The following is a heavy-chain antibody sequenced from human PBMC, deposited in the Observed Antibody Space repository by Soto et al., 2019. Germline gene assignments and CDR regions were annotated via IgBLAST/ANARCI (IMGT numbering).Heavy chain of an antibody. CDR1: EFTFTSYA. D-gene: IGHD1-26*01. CDR3: AFGLLVGSTTLIFDY. Sequence: EVQLLESGGGLVQPGGSLRLSCAASEFTFTSYAMSWVRQAPGKGLEWVSGISGSDGSTYYADSVKGRFTISRDNSKNTLHLKMNSLGPEDTPVYYWAFGLLVGSTTLIFDYWGQGTLVTVPS. J-gene: IGHJ4*02. V-gene: IGHV3-23*01. CDR2: ISGSDGST.